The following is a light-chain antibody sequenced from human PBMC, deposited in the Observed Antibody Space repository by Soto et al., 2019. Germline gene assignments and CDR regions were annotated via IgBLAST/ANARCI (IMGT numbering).Light chain of an antibody. CDR1: QSVSSSY. V-gene: IGKV3-20*01. Sequence: EIVLTQSPGTLYLSPGERATLSCRASQSVSSSYLAWYQQKPGQAPRLLIYGASGRATGIPDRFSGSESGIHFTFTTSKLEPEDFAVYYFQQYGSSPLFTFGPGTKVAIK. J-gene: IGKJ3*01. CDR2: GAS. CDR3: QQYGSSPLFT.